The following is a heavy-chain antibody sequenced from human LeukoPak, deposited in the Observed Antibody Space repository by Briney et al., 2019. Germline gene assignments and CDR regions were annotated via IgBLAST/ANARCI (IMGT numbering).Heavy chain of an antibody. CDR1: GGSISSGGYY. CDR3: ARESLITMVRGVSHYGMDV. Sequence: SETLSLTCTVSGGSISSGGYYWSWIRQHPGKGLEWIGYIYYRGSTYYNPSLKSRVTISVDTSKNQFSLKLSSVTAADTAVYYCARESLITMVRGVSHYGMDVWGQGTTVTVSS. CDR2: IYYRGST. J-gene: IGHJ6*02. D-gene: IGHD3-10*01. V-gene: IGHV4-31*03.